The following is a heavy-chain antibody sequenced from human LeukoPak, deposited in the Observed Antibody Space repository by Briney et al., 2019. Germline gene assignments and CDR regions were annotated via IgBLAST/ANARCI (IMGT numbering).Heavy chain of an antibody. CDR2: IYYSGST. Sequence: PSQTLSLTCTVSGDSINSGDYYWSWLRQPPGIGLEWIGYIYYSGSTYYNPSLKSRVTISVNTSKNQFSLKLSSVTAADTAVYYCARDNGYGQLDSWGQGTLVTVSS. V-gene: IGHV4-30-4*01. J-gene: IGHJ4*02. CDR3: ARDNGYGQLDS. CDR1: GDSINSGDYY. D-gene: IGHD2-15*01.